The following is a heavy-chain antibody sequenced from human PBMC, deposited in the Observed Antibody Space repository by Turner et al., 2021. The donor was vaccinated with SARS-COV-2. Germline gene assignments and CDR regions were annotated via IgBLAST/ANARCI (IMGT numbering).Heavy chain of an antibody. J-gene: IGHJ4*02. CDR2: INPNSCGT. CDR3: ARVGSKSSGYYSGVDY. V-gene: IGHV1-2*02. CDR1: GYTFTGYY. D-gene: IGHD3-22*01. Sequence: QVQLVQSGAEVKKPGASVKVSCKASGYTFTGYYMHWVRQAPGQGLEWMGWINPNSCGTNYAQKFQGRVTMTRDTSISTAYMELSRLRSDDTAVYYCARVGSKSSGYYSGVDYWGQGTLVTVSS.